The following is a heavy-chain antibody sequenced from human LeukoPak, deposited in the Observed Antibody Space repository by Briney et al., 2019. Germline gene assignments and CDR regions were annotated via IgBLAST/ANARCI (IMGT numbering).Heavy chain of an antibody. J-gene: IGHJ3*02. CDR3: ARLYYYDSSGYSRDAFDI. Sequence: VASVKVSCKASGYTFTGYYMHWVRQAPGQGLEWMGWTNPNSGGTNYAQKFQGRVTMTRDTSISTAYMELSRLRSDDTAVYYCARLYYYDSSGYSRDAFDIWGQGTMVTVSS. CDR2: TNPNSGGT. V-gene: IGHV1-2*02. D-gene: IGHD3-22*01. CDR1: GYTFTGYY.